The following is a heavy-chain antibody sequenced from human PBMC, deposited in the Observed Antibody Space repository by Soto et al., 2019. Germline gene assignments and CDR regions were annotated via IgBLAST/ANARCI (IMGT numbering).Heavy chain of an antibody. D-gene: IGHD6-6*01. Sequence: PSPAPSLPYAISGDSVSSNSAAWNWIRQSPSRGPEWLGRTYYRSKWYNDYAVSVKSRITINPDTSKNHFSLQLNSVTPEDTAVYYWARDRLIAARRFDYYYCGMDVWGQGTTVTVSS. J-gene: IGHJ6*02. V-gene: IGHV6-1*01. CDR2: TYYRSKWYN. CDR1: GDSVSSNSAA. CDR3: ARDRLIAARRFDYYYCGMDV.